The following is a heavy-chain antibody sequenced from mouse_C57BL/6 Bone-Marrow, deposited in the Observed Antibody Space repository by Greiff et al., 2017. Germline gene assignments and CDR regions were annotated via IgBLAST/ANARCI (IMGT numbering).Heavy chain of an antibody. CDR3: AKKYDYDYYAMDY. CDR2: IWRGGST. V-gene: IGHV2-5*01. Sequence: VQLVESGPGLVQPSQSLSITCTVSGFSLTSYGVHWVRQSPGKGLEWLGVIWRGGSTDYNAAFMSRLSITKDNSKSQVFFKMNSLQADDTAIYYCAKKYDYDYYAMDYWGQGTSVTVSS. J-gene: IGHJ4*01. D-gene: IGHD2-4*01. CDR1: GFSLTSYG.